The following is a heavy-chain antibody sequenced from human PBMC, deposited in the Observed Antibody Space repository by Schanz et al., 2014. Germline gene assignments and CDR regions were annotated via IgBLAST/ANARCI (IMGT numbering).Heavy chain of an antibody. D-gene: IGHD2-21*01. CDR2: LYINAGST. CDR1: GFSVSTNY. J-gene: IGHJ3*01. Sequence: VHLVASGGGLIQPGGSLRLSCAVSGFSVSTNYMSCARQAPGKGLEWISSLYINAGSTRYADSVKGRFFISRDSSKNTLFLQMNSLRADDTAIYFCARDEGRDGYNLAFDVWGQGTLVTVSS. CDR3: ARDEGRDGYNLAFDV. V-gene: IGHV3-53*01.